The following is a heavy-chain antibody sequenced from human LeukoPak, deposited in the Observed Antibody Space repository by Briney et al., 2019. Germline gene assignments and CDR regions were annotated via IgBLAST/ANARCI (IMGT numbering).Heavy chain of an antibody. J-gene: IGHJ5*02. CDR1: GFTFSSYG. Sequence: GGSLRLSCAASGFTFSSYGMHWVRQAPGKGLEWVAFIRYDGSNKYYADSVKGRFTISRDNSKNTLYLQMNSLRAEDTAVYYCAKDKVRITIFGAQNSWGQGTLVTVSS. D-gene: IGHD3-3*01. V-gene: IGHV3-30*02. CDR2: IRYDGSNK. CDR3: AKDKVRITIFGAQNS.